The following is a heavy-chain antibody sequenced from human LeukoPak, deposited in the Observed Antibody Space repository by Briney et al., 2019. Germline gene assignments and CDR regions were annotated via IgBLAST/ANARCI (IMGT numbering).Heavy chain of an antibody. CDR3: ARGYYYGSGSFK. Sequence: LSLTCTVSGYSISSGYYWGWVRRAPGKGLEWVSYISSSGSTIYYADSVKGRFTISRDNAKNSLYLQMNSLRAEDTAVYYCARGYYYGSGSFKWGQGTLVTVSS. CDR1: GYSISSGYY. D-gene: IGHD3-10*01. J-gene: IGHJ4*02. CDR2: ISSSGSTI. V-gene: IGHV3-11*04.